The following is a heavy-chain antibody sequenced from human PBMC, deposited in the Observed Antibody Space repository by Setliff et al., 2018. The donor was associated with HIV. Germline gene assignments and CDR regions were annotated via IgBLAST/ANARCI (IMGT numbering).Heavy chain of an antibody. Sequence: GGSLRLSCAASGLRFDDYAMHWVRQAPGKGLEWVSGISWNSDSMGYADSVKGRFTISRDNAKNSLYLQRNSLRVEDTAVYFCAGSRGYFVQADWGQGTLVTVSS. D-gene: IGHD3-22*01. CDR3: AGSRGYFVQAD. J-gene: IGHJ4*02. CDR1: GLRFDDYA. CDR2: ISWNSDSM. V-gene: IGHV3-9*01.